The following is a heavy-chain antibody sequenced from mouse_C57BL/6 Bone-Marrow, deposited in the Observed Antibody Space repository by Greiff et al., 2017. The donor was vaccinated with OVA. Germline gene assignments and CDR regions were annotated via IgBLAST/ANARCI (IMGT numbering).Heavy chain of an antibody. V-gene: IGHV2-2*01. J-gene: IGHJ1*03. CDR2: IWSGGST. Sequence: VQLQQSGPGLVQPSQSLSITCTVSGFSLTSYGVHWVRQSPGKGLEWLGVIWSGGSTDYNAAFISRLSISKDNSKSQVFFKMNSLQADDTAIYYCARRNPDYYGSSGWYFDVWGTGTTVTVSS. CDR1: GFSLTSYG. D-gene: IGHD1-1*01. CDR3: ARRNPDYYGSSGWYFDV.